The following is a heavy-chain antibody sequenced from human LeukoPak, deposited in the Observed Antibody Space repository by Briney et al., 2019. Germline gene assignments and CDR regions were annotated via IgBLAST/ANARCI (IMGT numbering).Heavy chain of an antibody. D-gene: IGHD3-9*01. CDR2: ISYDGSNK. Sequence: GGSLRLSCAASGFTFSSYGMHWVRQAPGKGLEWVAVISYDGSNKYYADSVKGRFTISRDNSKNTLYLQMNSLRAEDTAVYYCARELRYFDWLSNDAFDIWGQGTMVTVSS. V-gene: IGHV3-30*03. CDR3: ARELRYFDWLSNDAFDI. CDR1: GFTFSSYG. J-gene: IGHJ3*02.